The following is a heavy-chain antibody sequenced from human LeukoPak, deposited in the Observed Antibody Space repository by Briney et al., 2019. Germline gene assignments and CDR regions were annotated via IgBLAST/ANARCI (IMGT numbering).Heavy chain of an antibody. V-gene: IGHV3-23*01. CDR2: ISGSGGST. J-gene: IGHJ4*02. D-gene: IGHD2-2*01. Sequence: GGSLRLSCAASGFTFSTYARSWVRQAPGKGLEWVSAISGSGGSTYYADSVKGRFTISRDISKNTLYLQMNSLRAEDTAVYYCAKGPYYCSSTSCPSTWGIDYWGQGTLVTVSS. CDR1: GFTFSTYA. CDR3: AKGPYYCSSTSCPSTWGIDY.